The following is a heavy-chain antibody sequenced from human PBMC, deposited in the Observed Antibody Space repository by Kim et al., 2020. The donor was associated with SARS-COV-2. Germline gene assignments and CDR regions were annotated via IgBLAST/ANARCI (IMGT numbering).Heavy chain of an antibody. CDR1: GGSFSGYY. V-gene: IGHV4-34*01. CDR3: ARGRVSGSWFYYYGMDD. CDR2: INHSGST. D-gene: IGHD3-10*01. Sequence: SETLSLTCAVYGGSFSGYYLSWIRQPPGKGLEWIGDINHSGSTNYNPSLKSRVTISVDTSKNQFSLKLSSVTAADTAVYYCARGRVSGSWFYYYGMDDWGQETMVTVSS. J-gene: IGHJ6*02.